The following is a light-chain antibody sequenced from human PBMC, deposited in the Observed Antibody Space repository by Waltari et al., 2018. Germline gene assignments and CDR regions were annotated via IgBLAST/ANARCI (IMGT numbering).Light chain of an antibody. Sequence: QSALTQPAPVSGSPGQSITISCTGTSRHVGGSTYVAWYQQHPGRARKLMIYDVTKRPSGVSTRFSGSKSGNTASLTISGLQDEDGADYYCCSYTSSRTWVFGGGTKLTVL. CDR1: SRHVGGSTY. CDR3: CSYTSSRTWV. J-gene: IGLJ3*02. CDR2: DVT. V-gene: IGLV2-14*03.